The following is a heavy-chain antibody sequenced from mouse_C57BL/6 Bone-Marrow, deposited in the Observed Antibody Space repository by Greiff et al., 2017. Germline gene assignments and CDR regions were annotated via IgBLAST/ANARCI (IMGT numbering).Heavy chain of an antibody. J-gene: IGHJ3*01. CDR3: ARKLRAWFAY. CDR1: GFSLTSYG. CDR2: IWSGGST. Sequence: VMLVESGPGLVQPSQSLSITCPVSGFSLTSYGVHWVRQSPGKGLEWLGVIWSGGSTDYNAAFISRLSISKDNSKSQVFFKMNSLQADDTAIYYCARKLRAWFAYWGQGTLVTVSA. V-gene: IGHV2-2*01.